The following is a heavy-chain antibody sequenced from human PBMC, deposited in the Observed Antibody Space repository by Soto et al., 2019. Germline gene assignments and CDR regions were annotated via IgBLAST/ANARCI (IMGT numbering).Heavy chain of an antibody. J-gene: IGHJ4*02. V-gene: IGHV1-2*04. Sequence: ASVKVSCKASGYTFTGYYMHWVRQAPGQGLEWMGWINPNSGGTNYAQKFQGWVTMTRDTSISTAYMELSRLRSDDTAVYYCGRGGSVVVPAAISYYFDYWGQGTLVTVSS. CDR1: GYTFTGYY. CDR2: INPNSGGT. D-gene: IGHD2-2*01. CDR3: GRGGSVVVPAAISYYFDY.